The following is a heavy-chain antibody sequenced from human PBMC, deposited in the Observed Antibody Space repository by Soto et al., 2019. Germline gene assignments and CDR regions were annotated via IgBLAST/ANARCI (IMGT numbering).Heavy chain of an antibody. CDR1: GYTFTNYF. Sequence: GASVKVSCKASGYTFTNYFMHWVRQAPGQRLECMGWINAGNGNPKYSQNFQGRVTFSRDTSASTAYMELSSLRSEDAAVYYCAIALAGDAFDFWGQGTAVTVSS. V-gene: IGHV1-3*01. CDR2: INAGNGNP. D-gene: IGHD3-16*01. J-gene: IGHJ3*01. CDR3: AIALAGDAFDF.